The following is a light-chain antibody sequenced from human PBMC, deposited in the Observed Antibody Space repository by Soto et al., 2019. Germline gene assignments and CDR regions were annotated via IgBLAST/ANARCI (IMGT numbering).Light chain of an antibody. V-gene: IGLV2-14*01. Sequence: QSVLTQPASVSGSPGQSISISCTGTSSDIGGYKHVSWYQQHPGKAPKLMIYEVSNRPSGVSNRFSGSRSGNTASLTISGLQAEDEADCYCSSYTTSSTQVFVTGTKVTVL. CDR2: EVS. J-gene: IGLJ1*01. CDR3: SSYTTSSTQV. CDR1: SSDIGGYKH.